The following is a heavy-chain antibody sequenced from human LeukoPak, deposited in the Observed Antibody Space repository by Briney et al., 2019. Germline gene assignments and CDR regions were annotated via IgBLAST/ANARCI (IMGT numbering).Heavy chain of an antibody. V-gene: IGHV4-4*09. CDR2: VYSSGNT. J-gene: IGHJ5*02. Sequence: SETLSLTCTVSGGSISSYYWSWIRQPPGKGLEWIGYVYSSGNTNYNPSLKSRVTISVDTSMNQFSLKLSSVTAADTAVYYCARPYGDYVLGAGSGFDPWGQGTLVTVSS. D-gene: IGHD4-17*01. CDR3: ARPYGDYVLGAGSGFDP. CDR1: GGSISSYY.